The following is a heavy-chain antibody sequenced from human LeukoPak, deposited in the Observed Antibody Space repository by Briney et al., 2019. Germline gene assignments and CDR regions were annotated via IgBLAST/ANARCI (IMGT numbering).Heavy chain of an antibody. CDR3: ARTLWFGELSNFQH. CDR1: GYTFTSYD. Sequence: ASVKVPCKASGYTFTSYDINWVRQATGQGLEWMGWMNPNSGNTGYAQKFQGRVTMTRNTSISTAYMELSSLRSEDTAVYYCARTLWFGELSNFQHWGQGTLVTVSS. D-gene: IGHD3-10*01. CDR2: MNPNSGNT. V-gene: IGHV1-8*01. J-gene: IGHJ1*01.